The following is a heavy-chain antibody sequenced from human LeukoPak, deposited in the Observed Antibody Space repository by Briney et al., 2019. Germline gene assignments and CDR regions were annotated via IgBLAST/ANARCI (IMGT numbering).Heavy chain of an antibody. CDR3: ARRYYDTSGYSIYYFDY. V-gene: IGHV3-53*01. J-gene: IGHJ4*02. CDR1: AFSDKSNY. D-gene: IGHD3-22*01. Sequence: PGGSLRLSCVASAFSDKSNYMSWVRQAPGKGLEWVSVSYSGGSTYYEDSVKGRFTISRDNAKNSLYLQMNSLRAEDTAVYYCARRYYDTSGYSIYYFDYWGQGTLVTVSS. CDR2: SYSGGST.